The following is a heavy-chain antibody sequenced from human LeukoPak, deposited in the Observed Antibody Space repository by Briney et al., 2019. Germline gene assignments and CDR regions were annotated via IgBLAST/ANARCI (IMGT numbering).Heavy chain of an antibody. J-gene: IGHJ4*02. Sequence: GGSLRLSCAASGFTFSEYNMHWVRQAPGKGLEYVSAISTNGGSTHYADSVKGGFTISRDDPKSTPDLQMGSLRPEDMAVYYCARGFRFYGSGIDYWGQGTLVTV. D-gene: IGHD3-10*01. CDR1: GFTFSEYN. CDR3: ARGFRFYGSGIDY. CDR2: ISTNGGST. V-gene: IGHV3-64*02.